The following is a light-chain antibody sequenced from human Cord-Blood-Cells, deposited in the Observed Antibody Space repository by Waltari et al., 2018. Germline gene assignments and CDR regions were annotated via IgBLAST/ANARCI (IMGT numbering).Light chain of an antibody. CDR3: QQSYSTPYT. CDR1: QSVSSY. J-gene: IGKJ2*01. V-gene: IGKV3-11*01. CDR2: DAS. Sequence: EIVLTQSPATLSLSPGERATLSCRASQSVSSYLAWYQQKPGQAPRLPIYDASNRATGIPARFSGSGSGTDFTLTISSLEPEDFATYYCQQSYSTPYTFGQGTKLEIK.